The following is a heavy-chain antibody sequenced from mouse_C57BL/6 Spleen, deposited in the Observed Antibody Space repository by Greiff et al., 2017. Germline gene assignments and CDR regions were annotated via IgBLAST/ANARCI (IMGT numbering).Heavy chain of an antibody. Sequence: VQLQQPGAELVMPGASVKLSCKASGYTFTSYWMHWVKQRPGQGLEWIGEIDPSDSYTNYNQKFKGKSTLTVDKSSSTAYMQLSSLTSEDSAVYYCARCPSPYYYGTLWDYWGQGTTLTVSS. V-gene: IGHV1-69*01. CDR2: IDPSDSYT. J-gene: IGHJ2*01. CDR1: GYTFTSYW. CDR3: ARCPSPYYYGTLWDY. D-gene: IGHD1-1*01.